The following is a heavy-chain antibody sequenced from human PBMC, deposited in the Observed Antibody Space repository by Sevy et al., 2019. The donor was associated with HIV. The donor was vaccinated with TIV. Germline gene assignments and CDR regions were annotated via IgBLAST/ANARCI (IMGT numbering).Heavy chain of an antibody. Sequence: GGSLRLSCAASGFILNSYAMSWVRQGPGKGLEWVSTISGSGGSTYYPDSMKGRFTISRDNFKNTLYLEINSLTADDTAVYYCAKGYGSGSPPDYWGQGTLVTVSS. D-gene: IGHD3-10*01. CDR1: GFILNSYA. J-gene: IGHJ4*02. CDR2: ISGSGGST. CDR3: AKGYGSGSPPDY. V-gene: IGHV3-23*01.